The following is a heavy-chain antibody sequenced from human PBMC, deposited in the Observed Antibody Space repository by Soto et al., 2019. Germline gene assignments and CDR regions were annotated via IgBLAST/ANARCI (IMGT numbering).Heavy chain of an antibody. V-gene: IGHV3-30*18. J-gene: IGHJ3*02. CDR1: GFTFSSYG. CDR2: ISYDGSNK. CDR3: AKREVGDPGAFDI. D-gene: IGHD1-26*01. Sequence: QVQLVESGGGVVQPGRSLRLSCAASGFTFSSYGMHWVRQAPGKGLEWVAVISYDGSNKYYADSVKGRFTISRDNSKNTLYLQMNSLRAEDTAVYYCAKREVGDPGAFDIWGQGTMVTVSS.